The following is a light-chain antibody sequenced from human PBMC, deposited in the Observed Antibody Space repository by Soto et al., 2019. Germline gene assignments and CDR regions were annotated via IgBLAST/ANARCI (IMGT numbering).Light chain of an antibody. Sequence: QSVLTQPPSVSGAPGQRVTIPCTGSSSNIGAGYGVHWYQQLPGTAPKLLIYGNNNRPSGVPDRFSGSKSGTSASLAITGLQAEDEADYYCQSYDSSLSGVFGGGTKLTVL. J-gene: IGLJ3*02. CDR2: GNN. CDR1: SSNIGAGYG. CDR3: QSYDSSLSGV. V-gene: IGLV1-40*01.